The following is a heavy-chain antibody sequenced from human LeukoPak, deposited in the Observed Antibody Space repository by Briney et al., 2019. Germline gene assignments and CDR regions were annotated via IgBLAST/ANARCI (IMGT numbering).Heavy chain of an antibody. CDR3: ARVVPPTDYGSGSYFWDPYYFDY. J-gene: IGHJ4*02. CDR2: ISNRGNNI. Sequence: GGSLRLSCAASGFTFSDYYMGWIRQAPGKGLEWVSYISNRGNNIYYADSVEGRFTISRDNSKNTLYLQMNSLRAEDTAVYYCARVVPPTDYGSGSYFWDPYYFDYWGQGTLVTVSS. CDR1: GFTFSDYY. V-gene: IGHV3-11*01. D-gene: IGHD3-10*01.